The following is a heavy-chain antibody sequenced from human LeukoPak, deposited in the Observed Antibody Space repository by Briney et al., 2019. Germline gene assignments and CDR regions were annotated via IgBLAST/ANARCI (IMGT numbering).Heavy chain of an antibody. D-gene: IGHD4-17*01. CDR2: INHSGST. V-gene: IGHV4-34*01. CDR1: GGSFSGYY. Sequence: SETLSLTCAVYGGSFSGYYWSWIRQPPGKGLEWIGEINHSGSTNYSPSLKSRVTISVDTSKNQFSLKLSSVTAADTAVYYCARGPTTVTTSVAFDIWGQGTMVTVSS. CDR3: ARGPTTVTTSVAFDI. J-gene: IGHJ3*02.